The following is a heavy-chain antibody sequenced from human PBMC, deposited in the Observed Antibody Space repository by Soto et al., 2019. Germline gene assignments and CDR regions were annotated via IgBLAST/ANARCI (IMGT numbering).Heavy chain of an antibody. J-gene: IGHJ5*02. CDR1: GFTFSNYW. Sequence: GGSLRLSCAASGFTFSNYWMSWVRQAPGKGLEWVANIKQDGSENYYVDSVNGRFTTSRDNTKNSFYLQMNSLRAEDTAVYYCARDASRDSSARGWFDPWGPGTLVTVSS. CDR3: ARDASRDSSARGWFDP. D-gene: IGHD6-13*01. CDR2: IKQDGSEN. V-gene: IGHV3-7*01.